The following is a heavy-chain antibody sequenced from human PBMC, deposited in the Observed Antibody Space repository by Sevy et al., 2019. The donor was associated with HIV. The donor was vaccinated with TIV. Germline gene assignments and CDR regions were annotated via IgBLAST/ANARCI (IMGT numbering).Heavy chain of an antibody. CDR1: GFTFSNAW. CDR3: TTVDYTAMVKPARNYYYYGMDV. V-gene: IGHV3-15*01. D-gene: IGHD5-18*01. J-gene: IGHJ6*02. CDR2: IKSKTDGGTT. Sequence: GGSLRLSCAASGFTFSNAWMSWVRQAPGKGLEWVGRIKSKTDGGTTDYAAPVKGRFTISRDDSTNTLNLQINSLKTDDTAVYYCTTVDYTAMVKPARNYYYYGMDVWGQGTTVTV.